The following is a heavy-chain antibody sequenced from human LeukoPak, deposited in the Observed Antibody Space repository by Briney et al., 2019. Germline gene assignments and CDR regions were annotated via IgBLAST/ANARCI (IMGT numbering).Heavy chain of an antibody. CDR3: ARVRGWDSSSWYDSFYYYYYYGMDV. Sequence: PSQTLSLTCTVSGGSISSGSYYWSWIRQPAEKGLEWIGRIQTSGITNYNPSLKSRVTISVDTSKNQFSLKLSSVTAADTAVYYCARVRGWDSSSWYDSFYYYYYYGMDVWGQGTTVTVSS. CDR1: GGSISSGSYY. CDR2: IQTSGIT. J-gene: IGHJ6*02. V-gene: IGHV4-61*02. D-gene: IGHD6-13*01.